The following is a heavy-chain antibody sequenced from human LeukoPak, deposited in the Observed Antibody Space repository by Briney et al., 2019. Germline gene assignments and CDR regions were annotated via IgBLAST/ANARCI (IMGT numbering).Heavy chain of an antibody. CDR1: GFTFSSYS. Sequence: GGSLRLSCAASGFTFSSYSMNWVRQAPGKGLEWVSYISGSGSSIYYADSVKGRFTISRDSAKNSLYLQMNSLRAEDTAIYYCARAAGWFDPWGQGTLVTVSS. CDR2: ISGSGSSI. CDR3: ARAAGWFDP. J-gene: IGHJ5*02. V-gene: IGHV3-48*01.